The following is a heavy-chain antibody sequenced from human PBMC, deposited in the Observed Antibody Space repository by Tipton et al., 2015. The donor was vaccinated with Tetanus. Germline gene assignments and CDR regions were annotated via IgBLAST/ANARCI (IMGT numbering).Heavy chain of an antibody. CDR1: GGSLSSLL. CDR3: TGDDYYDTSLRDYYGMDV. Sequence: GLVKPSETLSLTCTVSGGSLSSLLWTWTRLSPGKGLEWIGYIDHSGNTNYNPSLRSRVTMSLDTSKNQFSLKVTSVTAADTAVYLCTGDDYYDTSLRDYYGMDVWGPGTTVTVSS. D-gene: IGHD3-22*01. CDR2: IDHSGNT. J-gene: IGHJ6*02. V-gene: IGHV4-59*11.